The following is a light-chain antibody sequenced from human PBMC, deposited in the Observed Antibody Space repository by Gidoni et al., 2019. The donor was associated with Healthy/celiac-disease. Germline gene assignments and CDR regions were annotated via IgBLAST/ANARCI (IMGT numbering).Light chain of an antibody. CDR3: CSYAGSSLYV. CDR1: SSDGGGYNY. J-gene: IGLJ1*01. V-gene: IGLV2-11*01. CDR2: DVS. Sequence: QSALTQPRSVSGSPGPSVTISCTGTSSDGGGYNYVSWYQQHPGKAPKLMIYDVSKRPAGVPDRFSGSKSGNTASLTISGLQAEDEADYYCCSYAGSSLYVFGTGTKVTVL.